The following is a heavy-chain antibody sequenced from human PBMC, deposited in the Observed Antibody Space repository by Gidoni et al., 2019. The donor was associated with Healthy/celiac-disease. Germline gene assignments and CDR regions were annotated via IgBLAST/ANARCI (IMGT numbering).Heavy chain of an antibody. D-gene: IGHD2-2*01. CDR2: IIPIFGTA. CDR3: ARGLVPAATYYYYYGMDV. Sequence: QVQLVQSGAEVKKPGSSVKVSCKASGGTFRSYAISWVRQSPGQGLEWMGGIIPIFGTANYAQKFQGRVTITADESTSTAYMELSSLRSEDTAVYYCARGLVPAATYYYYYGMDVWGQGTTVTVSS. V-gene: IGHV1-69*01. CDR1: GGTFRSYA. J-gene: IGHJ6*02.